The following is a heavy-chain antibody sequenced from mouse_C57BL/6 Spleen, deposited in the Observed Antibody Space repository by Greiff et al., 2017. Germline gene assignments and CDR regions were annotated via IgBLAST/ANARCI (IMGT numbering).Heavy chain of an antibody. D-gene: IGHD1-1*01. Sequence: EVKLVESGGDLVKPGGSLKLSCAASGFTFSSYGMSWVRQTPDKRLEWVATISSGGSYTYYPDSVKGRFTISRDNAKNTLYLQMSSLKSADTAMYYCARPYYGSSLYYFDYWGQGTTLTVSS. J-gene: IGHJ2*01. CDR2: ISSGGSYT. CDR3: ARPYYGSSLYYFDY. CDR1: GFTFSSYG. V-gene: IGHV5-6*01.